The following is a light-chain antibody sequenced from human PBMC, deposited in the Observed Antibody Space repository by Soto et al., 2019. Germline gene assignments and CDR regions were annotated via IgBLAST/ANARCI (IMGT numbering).Light chain of an antibody. CDR1: QTIRGL. CDR2: DTS. J-gene: IGKJ5*01. CDR3: QQRHNWPIT. V-gene: IGKV3-11*01. Sequence: EIVLTQSPATLSLSPGERATLSCRTSQTIRGLLNWYQQRPGQAPRLLIYDTSNRATDIPARFSGSGSGTDFILTNSSLDPEDFVVYFCQQRHNWPITLGHGTRLDIK.